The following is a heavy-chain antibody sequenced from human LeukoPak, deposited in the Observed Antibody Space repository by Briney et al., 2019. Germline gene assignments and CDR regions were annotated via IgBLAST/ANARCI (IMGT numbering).Heavy chain of an antibody. J-gene: IGHJ4*02. CDR3: AKDNLSYGGSFHFDF. Sequence: GGSLRLSCAASGFTFSSYAMSWVRQAPGKGLEWVSAISGSGGSTYYADSVKGRFTISRDNSKNTLYLQMNSLRAEDTAVYYCAKDNLSYGGSFHFDFRGQGTLVTVSS. CDR1: GFTFSSYA. CDR2: ISGSGGST. V-gene: IGHV3-23*01. D-gene: IGHD1-26*01.